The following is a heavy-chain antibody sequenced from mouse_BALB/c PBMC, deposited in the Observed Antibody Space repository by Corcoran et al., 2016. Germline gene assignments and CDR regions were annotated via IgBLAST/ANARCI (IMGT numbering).Heavy chain of an antibody. V-gene: IGHV9-4*02. CDR2: INTHSGVP. CDR1: GYTFTTAG. J-gene: IGHJ1*01. Sequence: QIQLVQSGPELKKPGETVRISCKASGYTFTTAGMQWVQKMPGKGLKWIGWINTHSGVPKYAEDFKGRFAFSLETSASTAYLQISNLKNEDTATYFCARSLGDWYFDVWGAGTTVTVSS. CDR3: ARSLGDWYFDV.